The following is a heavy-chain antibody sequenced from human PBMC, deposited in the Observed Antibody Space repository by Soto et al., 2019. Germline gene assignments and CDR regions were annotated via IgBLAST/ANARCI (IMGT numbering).Heavy chain of an antibody. J-gene: IGHJ4*02. CDR3: ARVEGGYSYY. CDR2: VYDSGST. Sequence: SETLSRTCTVSGGSVGSGSYYWSWIRQPPGQGLEFIGFVYDSGSTNYNPSLKSRVTISLDTSKNQFSLKVRSVTAADTAVYHCARVEGGYSYYWGRGILVTVSS. V-gene: IGHV4-61*01. D-gene: IGHD5-18*01. CDR1: GGSVGSGSYY.